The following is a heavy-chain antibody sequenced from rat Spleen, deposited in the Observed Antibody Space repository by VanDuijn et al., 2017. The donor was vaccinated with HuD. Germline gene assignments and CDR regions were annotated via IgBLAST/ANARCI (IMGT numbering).Heavy chain of an antibody. J-gene: IGHJ2*01. CDR3: AVAGYGY. CDR1: GFTFSSFP. D-gene: IGHD1-7*01. V-gene: IGHV5-7*01. Sequence: EVQLVESGGGLVQPGGSLKLSCAASGFTFSSFPMAWVRQAPKKGLEWVATISYDGSSTYYRDSVKGRFTISRDNAENTVYLQMNSLRSEDTATYYCAVAGYGYWGQGVMVTVSS. CDR2: ISYDGSST.